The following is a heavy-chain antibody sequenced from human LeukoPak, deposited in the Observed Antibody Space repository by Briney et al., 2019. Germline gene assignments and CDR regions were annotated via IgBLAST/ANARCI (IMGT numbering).Heavy chain of an antibody. Sequence: GASVKVSCKASGYTFTSYAMHWVRQAPGQRLEWMGWINDGNGYTKYSQKFQGRVTITRDTSASTAYMELSSLRSEDTAVYYCARYCSGGSCFSPALFDYWGQGTLVTVSS. CDR1: GYTFTSYA. D-gene: IGHD2-15*01. V-gene: IGHV1-3*01. CDR2: INDGNGYT. J-gene: IGHJ4*02. CDR3: ARYCSGGSCFSPALFDY.